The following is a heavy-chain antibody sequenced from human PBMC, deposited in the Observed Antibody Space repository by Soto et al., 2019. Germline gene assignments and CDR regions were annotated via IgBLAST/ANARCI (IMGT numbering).Heavy chain of an antibody. CDR2: INNSGST. CDR3: ARDKITGLFDY. J-gene: IGHJ4*02. V-gene: IGHV4-34*01. D-gene: IGHD2-8*02. Sequence: SETLAPTYSAFGRPFSDCYWTGSRQPPGSGLKWIGEINNSGSTNYNPSLKSRVTISVDTSKNQFSLKLTSVTAADTAVYYCARDKITGLFDYWGQGTLVTVSS. CDR1: GRPFSDCY.